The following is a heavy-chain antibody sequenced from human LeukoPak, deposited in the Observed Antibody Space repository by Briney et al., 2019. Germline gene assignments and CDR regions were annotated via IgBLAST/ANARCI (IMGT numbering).Heavy chain of an antibody. CDR2: IFGGGETT. CDR3: AKDQRPDSGYDIDY. CDR1: GFTPSTYG. V-gene: IGHV3-23*01. D-gene: IGHD5-12*01. Sequence: TGGSLRLSCAASGFTPSTYGMNWVRQAPGKGLEWVSVIFGGGETTYYADSVKGRFIISRDNSKNTLYLQMHSLRAEDTAIYYCAKDQRPDSGYDIDYWGQGTLVTVSS. J-gene: IGHJ4*02.